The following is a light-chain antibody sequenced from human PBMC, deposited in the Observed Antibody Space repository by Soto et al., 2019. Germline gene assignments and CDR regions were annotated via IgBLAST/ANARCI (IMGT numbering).Light chain of an antibody. J-gene: IGKJ1*01. CDR2: GVS. CDR3: QQYNNWPPLT. Sequence: EIVMTQSPATLSVSPGERATLSCRASQSVSSNLAWYQQKPGQAPRLLIYGVSTRATGIPDRFSGSGSGTEFTLTISSLQSKDFAIYYCQQYNNWPPLTFGQETKVEIK. V-gene: IGKV3-15*01. CDR1: QSVSSN.